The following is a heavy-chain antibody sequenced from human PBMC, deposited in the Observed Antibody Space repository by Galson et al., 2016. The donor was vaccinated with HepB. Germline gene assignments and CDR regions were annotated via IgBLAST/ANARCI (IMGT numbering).Heavy chain of an antibody. Sequence: SLRLSCAASGFTFSSYSMSWVRQAPGKGLEWISYISTGSSTIYYADSVKGRFTISRDNAKNSLSLQMNSLRDEDTAVYYCARDLISPSGAAFDIWGQGTMVTVSS. CDR1: GFTFSSYS. CDR3: ARDLISPSGAAFDI. CDR2: ISTGSSTI. J-gene: IGHJ3*02. D-gene: IGHD1-26*01. V-gene: IGHV3-48*02.